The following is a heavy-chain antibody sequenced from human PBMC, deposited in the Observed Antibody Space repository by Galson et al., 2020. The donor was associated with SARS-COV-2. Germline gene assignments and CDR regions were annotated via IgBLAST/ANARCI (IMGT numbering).Heavy chain of an antibody. CDR2: ISYDGSNK. V-gene: IGHV3-30*04. J-gene: IGHJ4*02. D-gene: IGHD2-15*01. CDR1: GFTFSSYA. CDR3: ARDDASVAATPFDY. Sequence: GGSLRLSCAASGFTFSSYAMHWVRQAPGKGLEWVAVISYDGSNKYYADSVKGRFTISRDNSKNTLYLQMNSLRAEDTAVYYCARDDASVAATPFDYWGQGTLVTVSS.